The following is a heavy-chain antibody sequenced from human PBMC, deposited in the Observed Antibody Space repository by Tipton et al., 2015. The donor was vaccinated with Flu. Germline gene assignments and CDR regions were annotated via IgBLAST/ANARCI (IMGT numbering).Heavy chain of an antibody. J-gene: IGHJ5*02. CDR2: ISGSGSTR. CDR3: ARDRNSKESWFDP. V-gene: IGHV3-11*01. CDR1: GFTFSDYY. Sequence: QLVQSGGGLVKPGGSLRLSCAASGFTFSDYYMSWIRQAPGKGLEWVSYISGSGSTRYYADSVKGRFTISRDNAKNSLYLQMNSLRAEDTAVYYCARDRNSKESWFDPWGQGTLVTVSS. D-gene: IGHD4-11*01.